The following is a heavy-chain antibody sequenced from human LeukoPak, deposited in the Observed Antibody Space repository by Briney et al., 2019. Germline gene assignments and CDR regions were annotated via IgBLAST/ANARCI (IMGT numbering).Heavy chain of an antibody. CDR3: ANMAGGRYCSSTSCQGFDY. D-gene: IGHD2-2*01. CDR2: IIPILGIA. V-gene: IGHV1-69*04. CDR1: GGTFSSYA. Sequence: GSSVKVSCKASGGTFSSYAISWVRQAPGQGLEWMGRIIPILGIANYAQKFQGRVTITADKSTSTAYMELSSLRSEDTAVYYCANMAGGRYCSSTSCQGFDYWGQGTLVTVSS. J-gene: IGHJ4*02.